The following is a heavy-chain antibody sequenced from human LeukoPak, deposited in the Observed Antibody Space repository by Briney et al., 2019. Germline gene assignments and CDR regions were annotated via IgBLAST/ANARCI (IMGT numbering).Heavy chain of an antibody. D-gene: IGHD6-19*01. CDR1: GGTFSSYG. J-gene: IGHJ4*02. Sequence: GASVKVSCKASGGTFSSYGISWVRQAPGQGLEWMGRIIPIFGAANYARKFQGGVTITADKSTSTAYMELSSLRSEDTAVYYCARDWSESTGWFYFDYWGQGTLVTVSS. V-gene: IGHV1-69*06. CDR2: IIPIFGAA. CDR3: ARDWSESTGWFYFDY.